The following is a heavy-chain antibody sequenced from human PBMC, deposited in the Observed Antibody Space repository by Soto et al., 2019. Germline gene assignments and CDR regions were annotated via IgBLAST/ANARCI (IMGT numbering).Heavy chain of an antibody. CDR2: TIPMLGMA. Sequence: QVQLVQSGAVVKKPGSSVKVSCTASGDTFSRYTISWVRQVPGQGPEWMGRTIPMLGMADYAQKFQGRVTINADKSTSTAYMVLRSLRSEDTAIYYCATRYGSGSEHFDSWGQGTLVTVSS. J-gene: IGHJ4*02. CDR3: ATRYGSGSEHFDS. V-gene: IGHV1-69*02. CDR1: GDTFSRYT. D-gene: IGHD3-10*01.